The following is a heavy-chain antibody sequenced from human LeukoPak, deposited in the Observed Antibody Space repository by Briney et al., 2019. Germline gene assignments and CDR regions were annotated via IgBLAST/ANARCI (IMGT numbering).Heavy chain of an antibody. D-gene: IGHD3-3*01. CDR1: GFTFSSYA. J-gene: IGHJ5*02. CDR3: AKDPATYYDFWSAKGWFDP. CDR2: ISGGGGST. V-gene: IGHV3-23*01. Sequence: PGGSLRLSCAASGFTFSSYAMSWVRQAPGKGLEWVSDISGGGGSTYYADSVKGRFTISRDNSKNTLYLQMNSLRAEDTAVYYCAKDPATYYDFWSAKGWFDPWGQGTLVTVSS.